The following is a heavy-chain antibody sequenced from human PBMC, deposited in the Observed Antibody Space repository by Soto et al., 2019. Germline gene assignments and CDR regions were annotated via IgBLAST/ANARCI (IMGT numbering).Heavy chain of an antibody. D-gene: IGHD6-19*01. CDR3: AKDRASGWYSAFDY. Sequence: EVQLLESGGGLVQPGGSLRLSCTTSGFSFSNYAMSWVRQAPGKGLEWVSAITSRADSTYSADSVKGRFTISRDNSQSTLYLQMTGLRAEDTAGYFCAKDRASGWYSAFDYWGQGALVTVSS. V-gene: IGHV3-23*01. CDR2: ITSRADST. CDR1: GFSFSNYA. J-gene: IGHJ4*02.